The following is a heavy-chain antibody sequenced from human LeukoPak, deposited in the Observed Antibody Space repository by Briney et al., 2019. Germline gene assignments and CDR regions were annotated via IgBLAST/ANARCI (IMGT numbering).Heavy chain of an antibody. CDR1: GGSISSSSYY. Sequence: PSETLSLTCTVSGGSISSSSYYWGWIRQPPGKGLEWIGSIYYSGSTYYNPSLKSRVTISVDTSKNQFSLKLSSVTAADTAVYYCARDSELAGASEWFDPWGQGTLVAVSS. CDR2: IYYSGST. CDR3: ARDSELAGASEWFDP. D-gene: IGHD1-26*01. V-gene: IGHV4-39*07. J-gene: IGHJ5*02.